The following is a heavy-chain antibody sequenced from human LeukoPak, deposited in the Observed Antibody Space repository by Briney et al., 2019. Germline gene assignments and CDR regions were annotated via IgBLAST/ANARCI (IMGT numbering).Heavy chain of an antibody. CDR2: ISSGGGTI. D-gene: IGHD3-10*01. Sequence: GGSLRLSCAASGFTFSTYGLNWVRQAPGKGLEWLSYISSGGGTIYYADSLKGRFTISRDNAKNSLHLQMNSLRAEDTAMYYCARDVYASGSYWFDYWGQGTLVTVSS. V-gene: IGHV3-48*01. J-gene: IGHJ4*02. CDR1: GFTFSTYG. CDR3: ARDVYASGSYWFDY.